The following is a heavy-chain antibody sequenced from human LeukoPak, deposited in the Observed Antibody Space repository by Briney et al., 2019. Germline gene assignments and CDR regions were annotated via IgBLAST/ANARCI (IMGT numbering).Heavy chain of an antibody. V-gene: IGHV1-46*01. CDR3: ARASWVDYFDY. D-gene: IGHD2-15*01. CDR2: INPSGGST. J-gene: IGHJ4*02. CDR1: GYTFTSYY. Sequence: ASXKVSCKASGYTFTSYYMHWVRQAPGQGLEWMGIINPSGGSTSYAQKFQGRVTMTRDTSTSTVYMELSSLRSEDTAVYYCARASWVDYFDYWGQGTLVTVSS.